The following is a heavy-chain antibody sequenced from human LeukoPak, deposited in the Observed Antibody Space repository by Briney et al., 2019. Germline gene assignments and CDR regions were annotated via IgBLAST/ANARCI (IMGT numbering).Heavy chain of an antibody. J-gene: IGHJ6*02. D-gene: IGHD4-17*01. V-gene: IGHV4-61*02. Sequence: SQTLSLTCTVSGGSISSGSYYWSWIRQPAGKGLEWIGRIYSSGSTDYNPSLKGRVTISVDTSKNQFSLKLNSVTAADTAVYYCARDDYGDSGYYCFGMDVWGQGTTVTVSS. CDR3: ARDDYGDSGYYCFGMDV. CDR1: GGSISSGSYY. CDR2: IYSSGST.